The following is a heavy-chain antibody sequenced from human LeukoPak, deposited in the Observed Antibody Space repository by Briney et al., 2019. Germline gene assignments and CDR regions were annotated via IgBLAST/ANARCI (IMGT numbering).Heavy chain of an antibody. Sequence: GGSLRLSCAASGFTFSSYAMHWVRQAPGKGLEWVAVISYDGSNKYYADSVKGRFTISRDNSKNTLYLQMNSLRAEDTAVYYCAKIVVPAATKSYFDYWGQGTLVTVSS. D-gene: IGHD2-2*01. V-gene: IGHV3-30-3*02. J-gene: IGHJ4*02. CDR3: AKIVVPAATKSYFDY. CDR2: ISYDGSNK. CDR1: GFTFSSYA.